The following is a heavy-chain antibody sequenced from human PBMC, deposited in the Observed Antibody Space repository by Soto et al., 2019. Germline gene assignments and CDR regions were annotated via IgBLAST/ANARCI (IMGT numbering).Heavy chain of an antibody. V-gene: IGHV3-53*01. D-gene: IGHD6-13*01. CDR1: GFTVSSNY. Sequence: PGGSLRLSCAASGFTVSSNYMSWVRQAPGKGLEWVSVIYSGGSTYYADSVKGRFTISRDNSKNTLYLQMNSLRAEDTAVYYCARDSGYSSSWYGYYGMDVGGPGTTVTVSS. J-gene: IGHJ6*02. CDR3: ARDSGYSSSWYGYYGMDV. CDR2: IYSGGST.